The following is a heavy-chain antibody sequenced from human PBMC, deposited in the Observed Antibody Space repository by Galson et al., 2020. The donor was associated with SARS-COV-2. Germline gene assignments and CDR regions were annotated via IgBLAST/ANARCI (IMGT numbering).Heavy chain of an antibody. J-gene: IGHJ4*02. CDR3: AKMGVTGGHFEL. CDR1: GDSIGSGDW. Sequence: ASETLSLTCTVSGDSIGSGDWWSWVRQSPGKGLEWIGEIHHSGGTNYNPSLRSRVTLSVDNSENQFSLRLTSVTAADTAVYYCAKMGVTGGHFELLGQGTLVTVSS. V-gene: IGHV4-4*02. D-gene: IGHD1-26*01. CDR2: IHHSGGT.